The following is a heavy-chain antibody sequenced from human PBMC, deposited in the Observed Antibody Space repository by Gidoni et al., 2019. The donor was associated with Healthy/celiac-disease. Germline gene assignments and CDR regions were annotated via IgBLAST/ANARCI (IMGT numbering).Heavy chain of an antibody. D-gene: IGHD6-25*01. CDR2: ISWNSGSI. J-gene: IGHJ4*02. V-gene: IGHV3-9*01. CDR3: AKDREGTKGGRFPANFDY. CDR1: GFTFADYA. Sequence: EVQLVESGGGLVQPGRSLRLSCAASGFTFADYAMHWVRQAPGKGLEWVSGISWNSGSIGYADSVKGRFTISRDNAKNSLYLQMNSLRAEDTALYYCAKDREGTKGGRFPANFDYWGQGTLVTVSS.